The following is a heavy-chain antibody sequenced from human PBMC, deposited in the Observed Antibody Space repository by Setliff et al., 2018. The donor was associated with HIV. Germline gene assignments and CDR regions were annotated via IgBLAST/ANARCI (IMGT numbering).Heavy chain of an antibody. CDR2: IYHSGST. J-gene: IGHJ2*01. D-gene: IGHD2-21*01. V-gene: IGHV4-38-2*01. CDR3: ARRREAIVVVIGIPNWYFDL. Sequence: SETLSLTCAVSGYSISSGYYWGWIRQPPGKGLEWIGTIYHSGSTYYNPSLKSRVTISVDTSKNQFSLRLSSVTAADSAVYYCARRREAIVVVIGIPNWYFDLWGRGTLVTVSS. CDR1: GYSISSGYY.